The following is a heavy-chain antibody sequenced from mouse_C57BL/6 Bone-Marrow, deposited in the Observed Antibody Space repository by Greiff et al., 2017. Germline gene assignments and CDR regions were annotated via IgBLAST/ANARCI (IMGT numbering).Heavy chain of an antibody. CDR1: GYAFSSSW. J-gene: IGHJ4*01. CDR2: IYPGDGDT. Sequence: QVQLQQSGPELVKPGASVKISCKASGYAFSSSWMNWVKQRPGKGLEWIGRIYPGDGDTNYNGQFKGKATLTADKSSSTAYMQFSSLTSEDSAIYYCARSRDDAMDYWGQGTSVTVSS. CDR3: ARSRDDAMDY. D-gene: IGHD3-3*01. V-gene: IGHV1-82*01.